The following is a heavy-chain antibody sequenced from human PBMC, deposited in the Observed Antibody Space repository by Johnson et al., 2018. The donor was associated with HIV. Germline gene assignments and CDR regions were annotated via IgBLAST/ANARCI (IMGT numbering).Heavy chain of an antibody. CDR3: ARGRSAVSSSWYGAFDI. CDR2: ISSDGGNT. CDR1: GFTFNSYA. V-gene: IGHV3-64*01. D-gene: IGHD6-13*01. Sequence: EVQLVESGGGLVQPGVSLRLSCAASGFTFNSYAMHWVRQAPGKGLEYVSAISSDGGNTYYGNSVKGRFTISRDNSKNTLYLQMGSLRAEDLGVYYCARGRSAVSSSWYGAFDIWGQGTMVTVSS. J-gene: IGHJ3*02.